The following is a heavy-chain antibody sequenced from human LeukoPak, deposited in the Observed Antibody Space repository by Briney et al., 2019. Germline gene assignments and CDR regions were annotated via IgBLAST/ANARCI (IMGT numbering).Heavy chain of an antibody. CDR2: INPNSGGT. CDR3: ARDLSVAGTTGDY. J-gene: IGHJ4*02. D-gene: IGHD6-19*01. Sequence: ASVKVSCTASGYTFTGYYMHWVRQAPGQGLEWMGWINPNSGGTNYAQKFQGRVTMTRDTSISTAYMELSRLRSDDTAVYYCARDLSVAGTTGDYWGQGTLVTVSS. CDR1: GYTFTGYY. V-gene: IGHV1-2*02.